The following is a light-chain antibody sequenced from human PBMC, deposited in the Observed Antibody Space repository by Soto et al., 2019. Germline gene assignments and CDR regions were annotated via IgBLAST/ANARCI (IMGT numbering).Light chain of an antibody. CDR1: QSIGSS. CDR2: AAS. V-gene: IGKV1-39*01. J-gene: IGKJ1*01. CDR3: QQSYSTLT. Sequence: GDRVTISCLATQSIGSSFAWYQQKPVKATHCLIYAASILQIGVPSMFSGSGCGKDFILTISSLQPEDFATYDCQQSYSTLTFGQGTKVDI.